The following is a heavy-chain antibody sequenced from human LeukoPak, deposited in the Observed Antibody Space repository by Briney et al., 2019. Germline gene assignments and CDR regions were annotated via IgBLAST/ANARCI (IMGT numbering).Heavy chain of an antibody. CDR1: GGSISSYY. J-gene: IGHJ6*01. V-gene: IGHV4-59*01. Sequence: SETLSLTCTVSGGSISSYYWSWIRQPPGKGLEWIGYIYYSGSTNYNPSLKSRVTISVDTSKNQFSLKLSSVTAADTAVYYCGRVGAYYDVLPGWGAGFWMDVWGKRTTVPGSS. CDR2: IYYSGST. D-gene: IGHD3-9*01. CDR3: GRVGAYYDVLPGWGAGFWMDV.